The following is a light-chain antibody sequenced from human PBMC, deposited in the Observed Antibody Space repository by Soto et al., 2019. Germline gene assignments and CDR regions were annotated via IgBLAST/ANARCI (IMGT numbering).Light chain of an antibody. CDR2: EVT. Sequence: QSVLTQPPSASGSPGQSVTISCTGTSSDVGGYNYVSWYQQYPGKAPKLIIYEVTKRPSGVPDRFSGSKSGNTASLTVSGLQAEDEADYYCRSHAGSINLLFGGGTKLTVL. CDR3: RSHAGSINLL. CDR1: SSDVGGYNY. J-gene: IGLJ2*01. V-gene: IGLV2-8*01.